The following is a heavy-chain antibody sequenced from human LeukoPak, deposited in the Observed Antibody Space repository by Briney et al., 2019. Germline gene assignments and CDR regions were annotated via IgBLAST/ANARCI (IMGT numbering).Heavy chain of an antibody. D-gene: IGHD3-9*01. CDR3: PKSDYDISTGYPFDY. CDR1: GYSFTSYW. Sequence: GDSLKISCKGSGYSFTSYWIFCVRQMPGKGLDWMGRIDPTDSYTNYSPSFQGHVTISADKSISTAYLQWNSLKASDTALYYWPKSDYDISTGYPFDYWGQGTLATVSS. V-gene: IGHV5-10-1*01. J-gene: IGHJ4*02. CDR2: IDPTDSYT.